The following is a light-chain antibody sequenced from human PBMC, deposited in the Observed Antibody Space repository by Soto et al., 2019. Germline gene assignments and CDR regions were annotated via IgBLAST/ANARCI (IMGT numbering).Light chain of an antibody. CDR3: QQYDNLPPFT. J-gene: IGKJ3*01. V-gene: IGKV1-33*01. CDR1: QDISNY. CDR2: DAS. Sequence: DLQMTQSPSSLSASVGDRVTITCQASQDISNYLNWYQQKPGKAPKLLIYDASNLETGVPSRFSGSGSGTDFTFTISSLQPADIATYYCQQYDNLPPFTFGPGTKVDIK.